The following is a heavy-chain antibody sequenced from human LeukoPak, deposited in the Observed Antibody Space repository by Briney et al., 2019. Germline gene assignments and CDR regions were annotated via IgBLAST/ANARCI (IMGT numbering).Heavy chain of an antibody. V-gene: IGHV1-18*01. CDR2: SSTSNGAT. Sequence: ASVKVSCKASGYTFTSHPISWARQAPGQGLEWAGWSSTSNGATNYAQKLQGRVTMTTDTSTTTAYLEVRTLTSDDTAVYYCARDPGAAVFDYWGQGTLVIVSS. J-gene: IGHJ4*02. CDR1: GYTFTSHP. CDR3: ARDPGAAVFDY. D-gene: IGHD2-15*01.